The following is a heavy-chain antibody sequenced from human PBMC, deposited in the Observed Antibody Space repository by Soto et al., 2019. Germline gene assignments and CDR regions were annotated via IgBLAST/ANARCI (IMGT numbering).Heavy chain of an antibody. Sequence: QVQLQQWGAGLLKPSETLSLTCAVYGGSFSGYYWSWIRQPPGKGLEWIGEINHSGSTNYNPALKSRVTISVETSKNQFSLKLSSVTAADTAVYYCARYPYYDFWSGYSGFDPWGQGTLVTVSS. D-gene: IGHD3-3*01. CDR2: INHSGST. CDR1: GGSFSGYY. V-gene: IGHV4-34*01. J-gene: IGHJ5*02. CDR3: ARYPYYDFWSGYSGFDP.